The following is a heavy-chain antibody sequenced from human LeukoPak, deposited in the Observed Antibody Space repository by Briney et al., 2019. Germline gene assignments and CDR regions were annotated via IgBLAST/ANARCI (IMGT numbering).Heavy chain of an antibody. CDR2: LTRDGEGT. CDR3: AKANTAMASWGAFDV. Sequence: GGSLRLSCIGSGFTDDDYTLNWIRQRPGKGLEWIALLTRDGEGTFYSKSVLGRFTVSRDNAKNSLFLQMNSLRAEDMALYYCAKANTAMASWGAFDVWGQGTMVTVSS. D-gene: IGHD5-18*01. J-gene: IGHJ3*01. CDR1: GFTDDDYT. V-gene: IGHV3-43*01.